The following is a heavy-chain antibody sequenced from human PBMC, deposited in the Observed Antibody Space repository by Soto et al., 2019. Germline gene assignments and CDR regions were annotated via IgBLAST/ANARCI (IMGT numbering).Heavy chain of an antibody. V-gene: IGHV3-48*02. J-gene: IGHJ4*02. CDR1: GFTLTTYS. D-gene: IGHD6-19*01. CDR2: INKNGFTI. CDR3: ARGAVTGTSLFDY. Sequence: VGSLRLSCAVSGFTLTTYSMNWVRQAPGKGLEWISFINKNGFTIYYADSVKGRFTISRDYAKNSLYLQMDSLRHEDTAVYYCARGAVTGTSLFDYWGLGTLVTVSS.